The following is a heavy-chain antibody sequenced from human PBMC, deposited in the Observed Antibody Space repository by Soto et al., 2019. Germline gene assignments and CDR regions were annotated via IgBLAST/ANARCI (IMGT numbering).Heavy chain of an antibody. CDR1: GGSITSSSFY. Sequence: SETLSLTCTVSGGSITSSSFYWGWIRQPPGKGLEWIGIIYYSGSTYYNPSLKSRVTTSVDTSKSQFSLNLNSVTAADTAVYYCAGGYDILTGPLDYWGPGTLVTVS. D-gene: IGHD3-9*01. V-gene: IGHV4-39*01. CDR3: AGGYDILTGPLDY. J-gene: IGHJ4*02. CDR2: IYYSGST.